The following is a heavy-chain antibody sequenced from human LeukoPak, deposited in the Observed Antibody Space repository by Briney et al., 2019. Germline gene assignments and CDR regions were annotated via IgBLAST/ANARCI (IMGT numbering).Heavy chain of an antibody. CDR1: GGSFSGYF. Sequence: KPSETLSLTCAVYGGSFSGYFWSWIRQPPGKGLEWIGSVFYSGSTSYNPSLKSRITMSVDTSKNQFSLRLSSVTAADTAVYYCARNSSTIAARPDPHSYYNYMDVWGKGTTVTVSS. CDR2: VFYSGST. D-gene: IGHD6-6*01. CDR3: ARNSSTIAARPDPHSYYNYMDV. J-gene: IGHJ6*03. V-gene: IGHV4-34*12.